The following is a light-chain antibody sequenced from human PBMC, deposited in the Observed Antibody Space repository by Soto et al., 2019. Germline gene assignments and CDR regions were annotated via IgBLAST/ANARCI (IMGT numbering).Light chain of an antibody. CDR2: YDS. CDR1: NIGSKS. J-gene: IGLJ2*01. V-gene: IGLV3-21*04. Sequence: SYELTQPPSVSVAPGKTARITCGGNNIGSKSVHWYQQKPGQAPVLVIYYDSDRPSGIPERFSGSNSGNTATLTISRVEAGDEADSYCQLWDSSSDLVFGGGTKVTVL. CDR3: QLWDSSSDLV.